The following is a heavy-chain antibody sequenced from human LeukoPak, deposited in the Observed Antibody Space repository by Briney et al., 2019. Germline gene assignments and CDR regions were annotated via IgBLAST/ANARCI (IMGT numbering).Heavy chain of an antibody. D-gene: IGHD6-13*01. CDR2: IIPIFGTA. CDR3: VRGVQQLGRRFDY. V-gene: IGHV1-69*13. Sequence: ASVKVSCKASGYTFTSYAMHWVRQAPGQGLEWMGGIIPIFGTANYAQRFQDRVTITADASTRTVYMELHSLRSEDTAMFYCVRGVQQLGRRFDYWGQGTRVTVSS. J-gene: IGHJ4*02. CDR1: GYTFTSYA.